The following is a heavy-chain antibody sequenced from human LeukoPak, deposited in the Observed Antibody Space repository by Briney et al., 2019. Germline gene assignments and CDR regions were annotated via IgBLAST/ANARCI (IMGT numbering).Heavy chain of an antibody. CDR2: IYYSGST. CDR1: GGSISSSSYY. J-gene: IGHJ4*02. CDR3: ASLGDNDY. D-gene: IGHD4-17*01. V-gene: IGHV4-39*01. Sequence: PSETLSLTCTVSGGSISSSSYYWGWIRQPPGKGLEWIGSIYYSGSTYYNPSLKSRVTISVDTSKNQFSLKLSSVTAADTAVYYCASLGDNDYRGQGTLVTVSS.